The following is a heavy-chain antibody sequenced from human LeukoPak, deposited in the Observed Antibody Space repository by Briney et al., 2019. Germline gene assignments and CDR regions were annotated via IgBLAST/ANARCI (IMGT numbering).Heavy chain of an antibody. J-gene: IGHJ3*02. CDR3: ARGSGIAAAVDAFDI. Sequence: SETLSLTCTVSGGSISSGDYYWSWIRQPPGKGLEWIGYIYYSGSTYYNPSLKSRVTISVDTSKNQFSLKLGSVTAADTAVYYCARGSGIAAAVDAFDIWGQGTMVTVSS. D-gene: IGHD6-13*01. CDR2: IYYSGST. V-gene: IGHV4-30-4*02. CDR1: GGSISSGDYY.